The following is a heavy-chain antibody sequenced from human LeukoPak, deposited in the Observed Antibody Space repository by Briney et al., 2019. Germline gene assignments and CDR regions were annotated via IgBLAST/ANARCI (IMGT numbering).Heavy chain of an antibody. V-gene: IGHV5-51*01. CDR2: IYPGDSDT. CDR1: GYSFTSYW. Sequence: GESLKISCKGSGYSFTSYWIGWVRQMPEKGLGWMGIIYPGDSDTRYSPSFQGQVTISADKSISTAYLQWSSLKASDTAMYYCARLRSIVGANVHYCYYYYMDVWGKGTTVTVSS. CDR3: ARLRSIVGANVHYCYYYYMDV. D-gene: IGHD1-26*01. J-gene: IGHJ6*03.